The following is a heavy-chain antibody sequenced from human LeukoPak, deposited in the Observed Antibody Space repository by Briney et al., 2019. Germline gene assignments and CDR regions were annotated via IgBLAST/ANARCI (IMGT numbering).Heavy chain of an antibody. Sequence: PGGSLRLSCAATGLSVSSNFMSWVRQAPGKGLEWVSVIYGGGSTYYADSVKGRFTISRDTPKNTLYLQTNSLRVEDTAVYYCAGWPVGWYGEDSWGQGTLVTVSS. D-gene: IGHD6-19*01. V-gene: IGHV3-53*01. CDR2: IYGGGST. CDR1: GLSVSSNF. J-gene: IGHJ4*02. CDR3: AGWPVGWYGEDS.